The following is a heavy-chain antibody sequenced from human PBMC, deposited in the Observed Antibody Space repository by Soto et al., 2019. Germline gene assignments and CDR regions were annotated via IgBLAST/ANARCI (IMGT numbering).Heavy chain of an antibody. Sequence: QVQLQQSGPGLVKPSQTLSLTCAISGDSVSSNSAAWNWIRQSPSIRLEWLGRTYYRSKWYNDYAVSVKSLITINPDTSKNQFSLQLNSVTPEDTAVYYCARDYGSGSYYNMVSYCDYGMDVGGQGTTVTVSS. D-gene: IGHD3-10*01. CDR1: GDSVSSNSAA. CDR2: TYYRSKWYN. V-gene: IGHV6-1*01. J-gene: IGHJ6*02. CDR3: ARDYGSGSYYNMVSYCDYGMDV.